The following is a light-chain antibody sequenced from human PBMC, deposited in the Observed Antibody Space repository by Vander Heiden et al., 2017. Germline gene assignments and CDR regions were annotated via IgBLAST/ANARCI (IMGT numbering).Light chain of an antibody. Sequence: QSVLTQPPSVSATPGQRVTISCSGSGSNIGSNTVNWYQRLPGTAPKLLVYRNNQRPSGVPDRVSGSKSGTSASLAISGLQSEDEADYYCAAWDDSLKGVFGGGTKLTAL. V-gene: IGLV1-44*01. CDR1: GSNIGSNT. CDR2: RNN. CDR3: AAWDDSLKGV. J-gene: IGLJ2*01.